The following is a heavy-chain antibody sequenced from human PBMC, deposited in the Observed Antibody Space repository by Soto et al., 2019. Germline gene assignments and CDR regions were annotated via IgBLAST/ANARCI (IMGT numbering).Heavy chain of an antibody. CDR1: GGSVSSGSYY. Sequence: SETLSLTCTVSGGSVSSGSYYWSWIRQPPGKGLEWIGYIYYSGSTNYNPDLNSQVTISVVTYKNQYSLKLNSVTAADTAVYYCARDVNYYDSSGYYYFSLGYWGQGTLVTVSS. J-gene: IGHJ4*02. D-gene: IGHD3-22*01. CDR3: ARDVNYYDSSGYYYFSLGY. V-gene: IGHV4-61*01. CDR2: IYYSGST.